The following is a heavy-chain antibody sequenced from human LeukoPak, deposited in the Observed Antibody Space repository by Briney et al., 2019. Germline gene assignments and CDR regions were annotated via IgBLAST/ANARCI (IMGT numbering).Heavy chain of an antibody. D-gene: IGHD4-17*01. CDR3: GTTVTTLTDY. CDR2: ISSSSSYI. CDR1: GFTFSSYS. J-gene: IGHJ4*02. V-gene: IGHV3-21*01. Sequence: GRSLRLSCAASGFTFSSYSMNWVSQAPGKGLEWVSSISSSSSYIYYADSVKGRFTISRDNAKNSLYLQMNSLRAEDTAVYYCGTTVTTLTDYWGQGTLVTVSS.